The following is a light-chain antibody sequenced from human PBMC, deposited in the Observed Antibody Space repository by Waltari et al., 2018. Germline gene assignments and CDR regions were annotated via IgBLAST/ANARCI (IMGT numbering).Light chain of an antibody. CDR2: LGS. Sequence: DIVMTQSPLSLPVTPGEPASISCRSSQSLLHSNGYNYLDWYLQKPGQSPQLLIYLGSNRASGVPDRFSGCGSGTDFTLKISRVEAEDVGVYYCMQALQTPLSFGQGTKLEIK. CDR3: MQALQTPLS. J-gene: IGKJ2*03. V-gene: IGKV2-28*01. CDR1: QSLLHSNGYNY.